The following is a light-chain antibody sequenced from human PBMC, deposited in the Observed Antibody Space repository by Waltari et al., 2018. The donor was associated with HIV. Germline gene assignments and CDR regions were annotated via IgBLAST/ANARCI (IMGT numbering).Light chain of an antibody. CDR3: QQYGSSPPFT. J-gene: IGKJ2*01. Sequence: LVLTQSPGTLSSSSGATVTLSCRASQTIESNYLAWYQHIPGQPPTFLIFGASQRAKGVPDRFSGNGSGTDFSLTISRLEPEDSAVYFCQQYGSSPPFTFGHGTTLEI. CDR1: QTIESNY. V-gene: IGKV3-20*01. CDR2: GAS.